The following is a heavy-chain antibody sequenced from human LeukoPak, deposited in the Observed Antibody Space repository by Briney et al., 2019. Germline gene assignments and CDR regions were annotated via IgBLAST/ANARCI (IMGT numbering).Heavy chain of an antibody. V-gene: IGHV3-7*01. CDR2: IKPDGSEK. CDR1: GFTFRTYW. D-gene: IGHD2-2*01. Sequence: GGSLRLSCAASGFTFRTYWMSWVRQTPGKGLEWVAKIKPDGSEKSYVDSVKSRFTISRDNAKTSVYLQMNSLRVEDTAVYYCARGQLADIYWGQGALVTVSS. CDR3: ARGQLADIY. J-gene: IGHJ4*02.